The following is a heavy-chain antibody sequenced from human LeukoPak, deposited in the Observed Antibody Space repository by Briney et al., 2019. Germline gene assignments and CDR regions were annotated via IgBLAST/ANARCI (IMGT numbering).Heavy chain of an antibody. J-gene: IGHJ6*02. Sequence: ASVKVSCKASGYTFTSYDINWVRQATGQGLEWMGWMNPNSGNTGYAQKFQGRVTMTRNTSISTAYMELSSLRSEDTAVYYRARSSGNRYCSGGSCYGQAYYYYGMDVWGQGTTVTVSS. CDR3: ARSSGNRYCSGGSCYGQAYYYYGMDV. D-gene: IGHD2-15*01. CDR1: GYTFTSYD. CDR2: MNPNSGNT. V-gene: IGHV1-8*01.